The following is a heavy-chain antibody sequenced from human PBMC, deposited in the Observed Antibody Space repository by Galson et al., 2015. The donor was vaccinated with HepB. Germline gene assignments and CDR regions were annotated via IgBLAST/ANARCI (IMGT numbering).Heavy chain of an antibody. Sequence: SVKVSCKASGGTFSSYAISWVRQAPGQGLEWMGGIIPIFGTANYAQKFQGRVTITADESTSTAYMELSSLRSEDTAVYYCATFRGGFYYDSSGPPYYFDYWGQGTLVTVS. CDR3: ATFRGGFYYDSSGPPYYFDY. D-gene: IGHD3-22*01. CDR1: GGTFSSYA. J-gene: IGHJ4*02. CDR2: IIPIFGTA. V-gene: IGHV1-69*13.